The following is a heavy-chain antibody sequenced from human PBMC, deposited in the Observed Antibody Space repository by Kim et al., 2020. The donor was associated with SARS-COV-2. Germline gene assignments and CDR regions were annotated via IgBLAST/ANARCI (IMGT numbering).Heavy chain of an antibody. D-gene: IGHD3-22*01. J-gene: IGHJ6*02. Sequence: GSLRLSCAASGFTVSSNYMSWVRQAPGKGLEWVSVIYSGGSTYYADSVKGRFTISRHNSKNTLYLQMNSLRAEDTAVYYCARDEGVITDMNSDYYYGMDVWGQGTTVTVSS. CDR2: IYSGGST. V-gene: IGHV3-53*04. CDR1: GFTVSSNY. CDR3: ARDEGVITDMNSDYYYGMDV.